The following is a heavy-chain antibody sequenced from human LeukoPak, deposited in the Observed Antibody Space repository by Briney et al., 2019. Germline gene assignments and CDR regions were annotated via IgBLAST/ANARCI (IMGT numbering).Heavy chain of an antibody. V-gene: IGHV1-18*01. D-gene: IGHD3-10*01. CDR2: ISAYKGNT. CDR1: GCTFTSYG. Sequence: GASVNVSCKASGCTFTSYGISWVRQAPGQGLEGMGWISAYKGNTNYAQELKGRVTITKYTSTSKAYMELRSLRSDDTAVYHCARDRDGLLWFGPTYGMDVWGQGTTVTVSS. CDR3: ARDRDGLLWFGPTYGMDV. J-gene: IGHJ6*02.